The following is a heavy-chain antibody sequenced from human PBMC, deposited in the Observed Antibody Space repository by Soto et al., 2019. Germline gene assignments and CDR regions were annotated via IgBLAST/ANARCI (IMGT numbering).Heavy chain of an antibody. CDR2: IPTGGGNK. J-gene: IGHJ6*03. CDR1: GLTFCPIP. V-gene: IGHV3-23*01. Sequence: EVQLLESGGGLVQPGGPLSPPLAAPGLTFCPIPMGWVGRLHGRGLGGFQPIPTGGGNKYNEDSVQGRFTISGDNSKNTLYLQMNSLRAEDTAVYYCAGRYCTNGVCYTNYCYYIDVWGKGTTVTVSS. CDR3: AGRYCTNGVCYTNYCYYIDV. D-gene: IGHD2-8*01.